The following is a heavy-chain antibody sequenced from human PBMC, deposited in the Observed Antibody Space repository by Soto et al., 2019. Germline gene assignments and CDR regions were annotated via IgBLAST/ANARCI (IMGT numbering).Heavy chain of an antibody. J-gene: IGHJ6*02. Sequence: GGSLRLSCAASGFTVSSNYMSWVRQAPGKGLEWVSVIYSGGSTYYADSVKGRFTISRDNSKNTLYLQMNSLRAEDTAVYYCARDRRRLRYGMDVWGQGTTDTVSS. V-gene: IGHV3-53*01. D-gene: IGHD3-22*01. CDR2: IYSGGST. CDR3: ARDRRRLRYGMDV. CDR1: GFTVSSNY.